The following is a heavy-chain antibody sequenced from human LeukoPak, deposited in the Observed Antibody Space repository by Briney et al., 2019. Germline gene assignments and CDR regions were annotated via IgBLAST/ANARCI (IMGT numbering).Heavy chain of an antibody. Sequence: PSETLSLTCTVYGDSLSSYFWGWIRQPPGKGLEWIGCLYYSGRTNYSPSLTSRVTLSADTPKNQFSLKLNSVAAADSAIYYCARDYSGYEFDYWGQGTLVTVSS. CDR2: LYYSGRT. CDR3: ARDYSGYEFDY. CDR1: GDSLSSYF. V-gene: IGHV4-59*01. J-gene: IGHJ4*02. D-gene: IGHD5-12*01.